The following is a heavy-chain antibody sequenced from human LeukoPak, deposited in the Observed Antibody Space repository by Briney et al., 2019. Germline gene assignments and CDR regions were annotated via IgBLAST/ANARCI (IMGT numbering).Heavy chain of an antibody. J-gene: IGHJ4*02. CDR1: GFTFSSYG. CDR3: ARAGWDGYNEEGYYFDY. D-gene: IGHD5-24*01. Sequence: QAGGSLRLSCAASGFTFSSYGMYWVRQAPGKGLEWVANIKQDGSEKYYVDSVKGRFTISRDNAKNSLYLQMNSLRAEDTAVYYCARAGWDGYNEEGYYFDYWGQGTLVTVSS. CDR2: IKQDGSEK. V-gene: IGHV3-7*01.